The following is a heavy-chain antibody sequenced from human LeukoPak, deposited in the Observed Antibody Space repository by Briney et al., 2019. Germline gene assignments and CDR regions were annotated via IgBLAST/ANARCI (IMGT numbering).Heavy chain of an antibody. CDR1: GGSISSYY. V-gene: IGHV4-4*07. J-gene: IGHJ6*03. CDR3: ARDRSGVIRGADYYYYMDV. CDR2: IYTSGST. Sequence: SETLSLTCTVSGGSISSYYWSWIRQPAGKGLEGIGRIYTSGSTNYNPSLKSRVTMSVDTSKNQFSLKLSSVTAADTAVYYCARDRSGVIRGADYYYYMDVWGKGTTVTISS. D-gene: IGHD1-26*01.